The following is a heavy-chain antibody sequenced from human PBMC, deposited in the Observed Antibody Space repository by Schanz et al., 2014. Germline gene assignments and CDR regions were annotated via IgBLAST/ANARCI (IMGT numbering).Heavy chain of an antibody. CDR3: ARDRGYDFSFDP. D-gene: IGHD3-3*01. V-gene: IGHV4-4*07. CDR2: IYTSGST. J-gene: IGHJ5*02. CDR1: GGSISSFY. Sequence: QVQLQESGPGLVKSSETLSLTCTVSGGSISSFYWGWIRQPAGKGLEWIGRIYTSGSTNYNPSLKSGFPMSLDPSKNQFSLKLSSVTAADTAVYYCARDRGYDFSFDPWGQGTLVTVSS.